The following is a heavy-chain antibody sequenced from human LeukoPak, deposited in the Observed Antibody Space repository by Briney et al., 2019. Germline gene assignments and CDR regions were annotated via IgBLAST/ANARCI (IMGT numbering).Heavy chain of an antibody. V-gene: IGHV1-18*01. J-gene: IGHJ1*01. CDR2: ISAYNGNT. Sequence: ASVKVSCKASGYTFTSYGISWVRQAPGQGLEWMGWISAYNGNTNYAQKLQGRVTMTTDTSTSTAYMELRSLRSEDTAVYYCARGGGDKQQLSPPHFQHWGQGTLVTVSS. CDR3: ARGGGDKQQLSPPHFQH. D-gene: IGHD6-13*01. CDR1: GYTFTSYG.